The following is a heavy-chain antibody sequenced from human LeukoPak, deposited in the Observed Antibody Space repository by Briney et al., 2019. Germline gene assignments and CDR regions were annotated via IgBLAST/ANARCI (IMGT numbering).Heavy chain of an antibody. V-gene: IGHV4-61*10. CDR3: ARAFGGDWGSYREFDY. CDR1: GGSISSGSYY. Sequence: PSETLSLTCTVSGGSISSGSYYWSWIRQPAGKGLEWIGYIYYSGSTNYNPSLKSRVTISVDTSKNQFSLKLSSVTAADTAVYYCARAFGGDWGSYREFDYWGQGTLVTVSS. D-gene: IGHD3-16*02. J-gene: IGHJ4*02. CDR2: IYYSGST.